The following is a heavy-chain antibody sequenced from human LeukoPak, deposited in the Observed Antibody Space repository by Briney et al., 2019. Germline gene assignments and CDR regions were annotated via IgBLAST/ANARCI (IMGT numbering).Heavy chain of an antibody. V-gene: IGHV4-38-2*02. CDR1: GYSISSGYY. Sequence: SETLSLTCTVSGYSISSGYYWGWIRQPPGKGLEWIGSIYHSGSTYYNPSLKSRVTISVDKSKNQFSLKLSSVTAADTAVYYCARHVKLGSIDWGQGTLVTVSS. CDR3: ARHVKLGSID. CDR2: IYHSGST. J-gene: IGHJ4*02. D-gene: IGHD7-27*01.